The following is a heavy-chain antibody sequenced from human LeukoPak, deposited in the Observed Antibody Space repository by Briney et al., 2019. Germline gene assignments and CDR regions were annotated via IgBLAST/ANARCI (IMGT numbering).Heavy chain of an antibody. Sequence: PSETLSLTCAVSGGSISSGGYSWSWIRQPPGKGLEWIGCIYYSGSTYYNPSLKSRVTISVDTSKNQFSLKLSSVTAADTAVYYCARASGGDWFDPWGQGTLVTVSS. J-gene: IGHJ5*02. V-gene: IGHV4-30-4*07. D-gene: IGHD1-26*01. CDR2: IYYSGST. CDR1: GGSISSGGYS. CDR3: ARASGGDWFDP.